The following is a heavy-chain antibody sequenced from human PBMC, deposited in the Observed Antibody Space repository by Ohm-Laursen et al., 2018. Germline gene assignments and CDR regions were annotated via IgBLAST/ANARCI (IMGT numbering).Heavy chain of an antibody. J-gene: IGHJ5*02. CDR3: ARQEGYCSSTSCYEVWFDP. CDR1: GGAISNYY. V-gene: IGHV4-59*08. D-gene: IGHD2-2*01. CDR2: TNYSGNT. Sequence: SDTLSLTCSVSGGAISNYYWSWIRQPPGKGLEWIGHTNYSGNTNYNPSLKSRVTISVDTSKNQFSLKLSSVTAADTAVYYCARQEGYCSSTSCYEVWFDPWGQGTLVTVSS.